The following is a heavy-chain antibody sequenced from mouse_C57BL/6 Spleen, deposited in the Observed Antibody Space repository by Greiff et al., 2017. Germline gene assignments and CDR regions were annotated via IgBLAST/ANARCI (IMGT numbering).Heavy chain of an antibody. CDR1: GFTFSSYA. Sequence: EVKLVESGEGLVKPGGSLKLSCAASGFTFSSYAMSWVRQTPEKRLEWVAYISSGGDYIYYADTVKGRFTISRDNARNTLYLQMSSLKSEDTAMYYCTRDGHWDGYFDYWGQGTTLTVSS. D-gene: IGHD4-1*01. V-gene: IGHV5-9-1*02. CDR3: TRDGHWDGYFDY. CDR2: ISSGGDYI. J-gene: IGHJ2*01.